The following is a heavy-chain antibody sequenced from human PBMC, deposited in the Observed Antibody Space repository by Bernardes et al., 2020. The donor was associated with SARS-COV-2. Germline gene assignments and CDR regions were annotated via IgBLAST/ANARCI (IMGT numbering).Heavy chain of an antibody. CDR2: IYYSGSTN. CDR3: ARRVESPHLFHYDTGWIDP. D-gene: IGHD3-22*01. J-gene: IGHJ5*02. CDR1: DGSISSHC. V-gene: IGHV4-59*11. Sequence: SETLSLTCTVSDGSISSHCWSWIRQPPGKGLEFIGYIYYSGSTNSGSTNYNPSLKSRVTISVDTSKNQFSLKLTSVTEADTAMYYCARRVESPHLFHYDTGWIDPWGQGTLVTVSS.